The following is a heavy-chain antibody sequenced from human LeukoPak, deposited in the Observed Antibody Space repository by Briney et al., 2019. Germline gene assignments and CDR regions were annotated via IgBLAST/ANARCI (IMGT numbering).Heavy chain of an antibody. D-gene: IGHD5-18*01. CDR1: GFTFSSYS. CDR2: ISSSSSYI. CDR3: ARADWDTATIDY. V-gene: IGHV3-21*01. Sequence: GGSLRLSCAASGFTFSSYSMNWVRQAPGKGLEWVSSISSSSSYIYYADSVKGRFTISRDNAKNSLYLQMNSLRAEDTAVYYCARADWDTATIDYWGQGTPVTVSS. J-gene: IGHJ4*02.